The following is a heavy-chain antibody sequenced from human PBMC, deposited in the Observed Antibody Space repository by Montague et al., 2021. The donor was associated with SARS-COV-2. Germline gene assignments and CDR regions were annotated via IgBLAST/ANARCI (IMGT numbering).Heavy chain of an antibody. J-gene: IGHJ5*02. V-gene: IGHV4-59*01. CDR3: ARESSPNWFDP. CDR2: IYYRGTT. D-gene: IGHD2-15*01. Sequence: SETLSLTCSVSGGSISSDYWGWIRQSPGKGLEWIGYIYYRGTTNYNPSLKSRVTFSVDTSKNQFSLKLISVTAADTAVYFCARESSPNWFDPWGQGVLVTVSS. CDR1: GGSISSDY.